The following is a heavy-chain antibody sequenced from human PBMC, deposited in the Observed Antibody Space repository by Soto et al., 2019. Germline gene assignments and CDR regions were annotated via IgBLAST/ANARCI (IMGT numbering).Heavy chain of an antibody. CDR1: GFTFREAW. CDR3: VTAGPDLYYYYYGMDV. V-gene: IGHV3-15*01. J-gene: IGHJ6*02. Sequence: GGSLRLSCAASGFTFREAWMSWVRQAPGKGLEWVGRIKSKSAGETTDYAAPAKGRFIISRDDSEKTLHLQMNSLKAEDSAIYYCVTAGPDLYYYYYGMDVWGQGTTVTVSS. CDR2: IKSKSAGETT.